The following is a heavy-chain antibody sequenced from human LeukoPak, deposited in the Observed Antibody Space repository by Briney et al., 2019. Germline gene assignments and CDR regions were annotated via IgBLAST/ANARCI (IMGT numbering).Heavy chain of an antibody. V-gene: IGHV3-48*04. Sequence: GGSLRLSCAASGFTFRTSGMNWVRQAPGKGLEWVSYISSSGSTIYYADSVKGRFTISRDNAKNSLYLQMNSLRAEDTAMYYCARRAGDYSHPYDYWGQGTLATVSS. CDR3: ARRAGDYSHPYDY. D-gene: IGHD3-22*01. CDR1: GFTFRTSG. CDR2: ISSSGSTI. J-gene: IGHJ4*02.